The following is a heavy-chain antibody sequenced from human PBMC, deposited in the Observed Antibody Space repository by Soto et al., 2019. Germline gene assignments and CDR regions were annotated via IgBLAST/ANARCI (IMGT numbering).Heavy chain of an antibody. CDR3: ARDGLVVAATQDY. J-gene: IGHJ4*02. CDR1: GFTFSSYS. V-gene: IGHV3-21*01. Sequence: EVQLVESGGGLVKPGGSLRLSCAASGFTFSSYSMNWVRQAPGKGLEWVSSISSSSSYIYYADSVKGRFTISRDNAKNSLYLRMNSLRAEDTAVYYCARDGLVVAATQDYWGQGTLVTVSS. CDR2: ISSSSSYI. D-gene: IGHD2-15*01.